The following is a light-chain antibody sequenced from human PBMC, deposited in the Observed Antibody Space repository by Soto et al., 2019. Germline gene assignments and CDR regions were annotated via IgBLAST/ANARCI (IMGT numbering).Light chain of an antibody. CDR1: QSISSY. CDR2: AAS. Sequence: DIQMTQSLSSLSASVGDRVTITCRASQSISSYLNWYQQKPGKAPKLLIYAASSSQSGVPSRFSGSGSGTDFTLTISSLQPEDFATYYCQQSYSTPFTFGPGTKVDIK. V-gene: IGKV1-39*01. J-gene: IGKJ3*01. CDR3: QQSYSTPFT.